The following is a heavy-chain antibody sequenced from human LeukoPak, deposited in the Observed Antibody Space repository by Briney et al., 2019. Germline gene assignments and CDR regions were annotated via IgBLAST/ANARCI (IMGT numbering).Heavy chain of an antibody. Sequence: LSLTCTVSGGSISSYYWSWIRQPPGKGLEWVSGISWNSGSIGYADSVKGRFTISRDNAKNSLYLQMNSLRAEDTALYYCAKDITYGSGSYYNAWGQGTLVTVSS. CDR3: AKDITYGSGSYYNA. CDR2: ISWNSGSI. V-gene: IGHV3-9*01. CDR1: GGSISSYY. D-gene: IGHD3-10*01. J-gene: IGHJ4*02.